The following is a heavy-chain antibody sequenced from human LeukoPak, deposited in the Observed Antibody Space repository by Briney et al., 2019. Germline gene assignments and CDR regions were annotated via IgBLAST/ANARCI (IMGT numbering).Heavy chain of an antibody. CDR2: ISGSGT. V-gene: IGHV3-23*01. Sequence: PGGSLRLSCATSGFTFRSYAMIWVRQDPERGLQWVSGISGSGTYYADFAKGRFTVSRDNSKNTLYLQMNSLRAEDTATYYCARDPNGDYIGAFDMWGQGTMVTVS. J-gene: IGHJ3*02. CDR1: GFTFRSYA. CDR3: ARDPNGDYIGAFDM. D-gene: IGHD4-17*01.